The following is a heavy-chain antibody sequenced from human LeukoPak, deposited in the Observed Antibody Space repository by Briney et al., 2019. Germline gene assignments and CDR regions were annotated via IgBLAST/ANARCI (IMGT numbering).Heavy chain of an antibody. D-gene: IGHD3-22*01. V-gene: IGHV3-9*01. CDR2: TSWNSGSI. Sequence: PGRSLRLSCAASGFTFDDYAMHWVRHAPGKGLEWVSGTSWNSGSIGYADSVKGRFTISRDNAKNSLYLQMNSLRAEDTALYYCAKGTSGYYSDFDYWGQGTLVTVSS. CDR1: GFTFDDYA. CDR3: AKGTSGYYSDFDY. J-gene: IGHJ4*02.